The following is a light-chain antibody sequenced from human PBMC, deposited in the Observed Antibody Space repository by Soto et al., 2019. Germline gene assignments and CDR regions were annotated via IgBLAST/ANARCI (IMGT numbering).Light chain of an antibody. Sequence: EIVLTQSPGTLSLSPGERATLSCRASQSVKSSYLAWYQQKPGQPPRLLIYGASTRATGIPDRFISSGSATDFTLTITRMEPEDFAVFYCQQYGSSPLTFGGGSKVEIK. CDR1: QSVKSSY. CDR3: QQYGSSPLT. J-gene: IGKJ4*01. CDR2: GAS. V-gene: IGKV3-20*01.